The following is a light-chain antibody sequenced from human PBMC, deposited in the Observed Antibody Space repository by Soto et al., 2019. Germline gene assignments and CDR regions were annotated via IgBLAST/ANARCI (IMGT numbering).Light chain of an antibody. CDR3: QAGHSSPRVV. J-gene: IGLJ2*01. Sequence: SYELTQPPSVSVSPGQTASITCSGDNLGDKYVCWYQQKPGQSPVMVIHQDSERPSGIPERFSGSNSGDAATLTISGTQAVDEADYYCQAGHSSPRVVFGGGTKLTVL. CDR2: QDS. V-gene: IGLV3-1*01. CDR1: NLGDKY.